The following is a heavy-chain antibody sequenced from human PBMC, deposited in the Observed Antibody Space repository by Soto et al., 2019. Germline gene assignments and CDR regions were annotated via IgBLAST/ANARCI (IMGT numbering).Heavy chain of an antibody. CDR1: GYTFTSYA. CDR3: VRKAAGANFDC. Sequence: ASVKVSCKASGYTFTSYAMHWVRQAPGQRLEWMGWINAGNGNTKYSQKFQGRVTITRDTSASTAYMELSSLGSEDTAVYYCVRKAAGANFDCWGQGTLVTVSS. V-gene: IGHV1-3*01. CDR2: INAGNGNT. D-gene: IGHD6-13*01. J-gene: IGHJ4*02.